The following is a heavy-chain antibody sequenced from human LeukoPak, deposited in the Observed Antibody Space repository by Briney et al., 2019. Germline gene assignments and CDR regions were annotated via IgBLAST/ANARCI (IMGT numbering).Heavy chain of an antibody. D-gene: IGHD6-13*01. J-gene: IGHJ5*02. CDR1: GGSISSGSYY. CDR3: ARVEYSSSWYAGNWFDP. Sequence: SQTLSLTCTVSGGSISSGSYYWSWIRQPAGKGLEWIGRIYTSGSTNYNPSLKSRVTISVDTSKNQFSLKLSSVTAADTAVYYCARVEYSSSWYAGNWFDPWGRGTLVTVSS. V-gene: IGHV4-61*02. CDR2: IYTSGST.